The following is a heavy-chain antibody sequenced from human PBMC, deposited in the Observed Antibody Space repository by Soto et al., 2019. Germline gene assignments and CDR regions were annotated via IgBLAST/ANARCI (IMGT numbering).Heavy chain of an antibody. D-gene: IGHD2-2*01. CDR3: AKDMIRSITTCTYFDY. J-gene: IGHJ4*02. CDR1: GFTFSTYA. V-gene: IGHV3-23*01. CDR2: IGGSGGST. Sequence: GGSLRLSCAASGFTFSTYAMSWVRQAPGKGLEWVSAIGGSGGSTKYADSVKGRFTISRENSKNTLYLQMNSLREEDTALYYCAKDMIRSITTCTYFDYWGQGTLVTVSS.